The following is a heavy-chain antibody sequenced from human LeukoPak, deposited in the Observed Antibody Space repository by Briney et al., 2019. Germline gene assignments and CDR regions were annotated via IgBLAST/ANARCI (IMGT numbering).Heavy chain of an antibody. J-gene: IGHJ4*02. Sequence: ASVKVSCKASGYIFTSYYMHWVRQAPGQGLEWMGWINPNSGGTKYAQKFQGRVTMTRDTSISTVYMELSRLRSDDTAVYYCARVPSRYFDYWGQGTLVTVSS. CDR3: ARVPSRYFDY. V-gene: IGHV1-2*02. CDR2: INPNSGGT. CDR1: GYIFTSYY. D-gene: IGHD2-15*01.